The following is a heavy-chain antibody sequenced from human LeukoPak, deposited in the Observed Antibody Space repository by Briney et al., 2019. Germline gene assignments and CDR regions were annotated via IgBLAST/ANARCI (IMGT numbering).Heavy chain of an antibody. CDR2: IIPIFGTA. Sequence: SVKVSCKASGGTFSSYAISWVRQAPGQGLEWMGGIIPIFGTANYAQKFQGRVTITADESTSTAYMELSSLRSEDTAVYYCARSSLDYYDSSGSKSFDYWGQGTLVTVSS. CDR3: ARSSLDYYDSSGSKSFDY. V-gene: IGHV1-69*13. D-gene: IGHD3-22*01. CDR1: GGTFSSYA. J-gene: IGHJ4*02.